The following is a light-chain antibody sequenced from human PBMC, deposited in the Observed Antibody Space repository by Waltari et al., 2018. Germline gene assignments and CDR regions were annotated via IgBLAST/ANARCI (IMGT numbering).Light chain of an antibody. J-gene: IGLJ1*01. CDR3: QAWDSSAVV. V-gene: IGLV3-1*01. CDR1: KLGSKY. Sequence: SYEVTQPPSVSVSPRQRATITCSGEKLGSKYVSWYQQKSGQSPVLVIYRDDKRPSGIPERFSGSNSGNTATLTISGTQPMDEADYYCQAWDSSAVVFGAGTKVTVL. CDR2: RDD.